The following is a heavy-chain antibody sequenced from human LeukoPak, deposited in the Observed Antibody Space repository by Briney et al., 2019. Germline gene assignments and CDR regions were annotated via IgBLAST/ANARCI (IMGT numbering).Heavy chain of an antibody. V-gene: IGHV3-74*01. CDR3: VVGGSPGY. D-gene: IGHD2-15*01. CDR2: ISTDGYTT. J-gene: IGHJ4*02. Sequence: GGSLRLSCAASGLSFSAYKMHWVRQAPRKGLVWVSRISTDGYTTDYADFVQGRFTASRDNTKNTWSLEMNSLRAEDTAVYYCVVGGSPGYWGQGTLVTVSS. CDR1: GLSFSAYK.